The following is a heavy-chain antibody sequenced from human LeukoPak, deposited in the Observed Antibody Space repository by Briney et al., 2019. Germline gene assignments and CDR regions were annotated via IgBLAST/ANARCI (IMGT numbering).Heavy chain of an antibody. CDR3: AREPSSYGSYCDY. V-gene: IGHV3-48*04. Sequence: GGSLRLSCAASGFTFSSYSMNWVRQAPGKGLEWVSYISSSSSTIYYADSVKGRFTISRDNAKNSLYLQMNSLRAEDTAVYYCAREPSSYGSYCDYWGQGTLVTVSS. D-gene: IGHD1-26*01. CDR1: GFTFSSYS. J-gene: IGHJ4*02. CDR2: ISSSSSTI.